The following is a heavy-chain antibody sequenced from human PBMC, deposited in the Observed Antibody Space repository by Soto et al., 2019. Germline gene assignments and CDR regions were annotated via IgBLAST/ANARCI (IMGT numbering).Heavy chain of an antibody. J-gene: IGHJ3*02. Sequence: EVQLVESGGGLVQPGGSLRLSCAASGFTFSSYWMSWVRQAPGKGLEWVANIKQDGSEKWYVGSVKGRFTISRDNAKKSLFLQMNSLRVEDTAVYYCARGDYHDTSGPFSDAFDIWGRGTMVTVSS. CDR1: GFTFSSYW. D-gene: IGHD3-22*01. CDR3: ARGDYHDTSGPFSDAFDI. V-gene: IGHV3-7*04. CDR2: IKQDGSEK.